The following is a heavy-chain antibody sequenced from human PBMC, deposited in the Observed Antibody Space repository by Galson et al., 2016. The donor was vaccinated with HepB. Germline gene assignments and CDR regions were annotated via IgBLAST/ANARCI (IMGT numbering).Heavy chain of an antibody. D-gene: IGHD2-15*01. J-gene: IGHJ5*02. CDR2: IYNGGST. CDR1: GFTVSNNY. CDR3: ARNRHCSGGSCYGA. Sequence: SLRLSCAASGFTVSNNYMRWARQAPGKGLERVSLIYNGGSTYYADSVKGRFTISRDSSKNTLYLQMNSLRAEDTAVYYCARNRHCSGGSCYGAWGQGTLVTVSS. V-gene: IGHV3-66*01.